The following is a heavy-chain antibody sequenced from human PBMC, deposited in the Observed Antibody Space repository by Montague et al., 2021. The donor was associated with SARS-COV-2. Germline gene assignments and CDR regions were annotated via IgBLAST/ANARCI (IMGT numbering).Heavy chain of an antibody. D-gene: IGHD3-3*01. Sequence: SETLSLTCTVSRDSVSSGSYYWSWIRQPPGKGLEWIAYIHNTGNTKYNPSLSGRVTISIDTSKNQLSLKMNSVTAADTAVYSCARAWPPLIHEGFGWFDPWGQGTLVTVSS. V-gene: IGHV4-61*01. CDR3: ARAWPPLIHEGFGWFDP. CDR2: IHNTGNT. J-gene: IGHJ5*02. CDR1: RDSVSSGSYY.